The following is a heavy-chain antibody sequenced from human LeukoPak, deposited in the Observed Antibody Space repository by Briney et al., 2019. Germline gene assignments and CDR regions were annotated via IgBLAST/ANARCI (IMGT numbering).Heavy chain of an antibody. J-gene: IGHJ5*02. V-gene: IGHV1-69*16. CDR1: VGSFRRDT. D-gene: IGHD2-15*01. CDR2: LVLKHGIT. CDR3: ARDRPDTPASVFEA. Sequence: ASVKVSCKASVGSFRRDTFTWLRPAPGQRLEWIGGLVLKHGITNYAQALKGRITLNADESTSTAYMESRSLTSNDTAVYYCARDRPDTPASVFEAWGQGSLVIVSS.